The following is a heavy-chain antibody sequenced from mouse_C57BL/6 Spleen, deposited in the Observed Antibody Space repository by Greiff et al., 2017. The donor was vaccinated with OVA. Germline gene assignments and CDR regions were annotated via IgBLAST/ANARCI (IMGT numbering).Heavy chain of an antibody. J-gene: IGHJ2*01. Sequence: QVQLQQPGAELVMPGASVKLSCKASGYTFTSYWMHWVKQRPGQGLEWIGAIDPSDSYTNYNQKFKGKSTLTVDKSSSTAYMQLSSLTSEDSAVYYCARAGSNSICDYWGQGTTLTVSS. CDR2: IDPSDSYT. V-gene: IGHV1-69*01. D-gene: IGHD2-5*01. CDR1: GYTFTSYW. CDR3: ARAGSNSICDY.